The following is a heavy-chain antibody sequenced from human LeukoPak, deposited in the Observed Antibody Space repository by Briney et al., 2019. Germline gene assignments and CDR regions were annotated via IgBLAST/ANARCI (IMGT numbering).Heavy chain of an antibody. V-gene: IGHV1-3*01. CDR3: ARGDQYSSGWYLSWFDP. D-gene: IGHD6-19*01. CDR2: INAGNGNT. Sequence: ASVTVSCKASGYTSTSYAMHWVRQAPGQRLEWMGWINAGNGNTQYSQKFQGRVTITRDTSASTAYMELSSLRSEDTAVYYCARGDQYSSGWYLSWFDPWGQGTPVTVSA. CDR1: GYTSTSYA. J-gene: IGHJ5*02.